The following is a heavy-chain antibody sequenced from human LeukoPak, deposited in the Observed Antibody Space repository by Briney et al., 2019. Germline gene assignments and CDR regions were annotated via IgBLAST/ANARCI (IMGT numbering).Heavy chain of an antibody. CDR3: VGHNY. CDR1: GFTLSAFW. CDR2: INRDGSAS. Sequence: GGSLRLSCAASGFTLSAFWMYWVRQAPGKGLEWVANINRDGSASYYVDSVRGRFTISRDNAKNSLFLQMNSLRAEDTAVYYCVGHNYWGQGTLVTVSS. V-gene: IGHV3-7*01. J-gene: IGHJ4*02.